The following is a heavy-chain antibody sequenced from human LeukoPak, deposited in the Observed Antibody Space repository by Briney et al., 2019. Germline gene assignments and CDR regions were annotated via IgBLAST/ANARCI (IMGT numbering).Heavy chain of an antibody. CDR2: IKQDGSEK. Sequence: GGSLRLSCAASGFTFSSYWMSWVRQAPGKGLEWVANIKQDGSEKYYVDSVKGRFTISRDNAKNSLYLQMNSLRAEDTAVYYCVRDRYGDYRTTDYWGQGNLVTVSS. CDR3: VRDRYGDYRTTDY. V-gene: IGHV3-7*01. CDR1: GFTFSSYW. D-gene: IGHD4-17*01. J-gene: IGHJ4*02.